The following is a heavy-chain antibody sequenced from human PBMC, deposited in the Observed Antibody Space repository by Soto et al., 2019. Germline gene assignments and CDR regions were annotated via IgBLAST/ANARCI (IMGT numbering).Heavy chain of an antibody. V-gene: IGHV3-73*01. Sequence: GGSLRLSCAASGFTFSGSAMHWVRQASGKGLEWVGRIRSKANSYATAYAASVKGRFTISRDDSKNTAYLQMNSLKTEDTAVYYCTIISPSDYSNYLGGYYGMDVWGQGTTVTVSS. CDR2: IRSKANSYAT. CDR3: TIISPSDYSNYLGGYYGMDV. D-gene: IGHD4-4*01. CDR1: GFTFSGSA. J-gene: IGHJ6*02.